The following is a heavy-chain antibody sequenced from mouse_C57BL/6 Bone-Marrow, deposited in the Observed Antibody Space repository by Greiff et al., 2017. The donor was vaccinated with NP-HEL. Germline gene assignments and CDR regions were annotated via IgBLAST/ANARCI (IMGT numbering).Heavy chain of an antibody. J-gene: IGHJ2*01. Sequence: QVQLQQPGAELVRPGTSVKLSCKASGYTFTSYWMHWVKQRPGQGLEWIGVIDPSDSYTTYNQKFQGKATLTVDTSSSTAYMQLSSLTSEDSAVYYCARDYYDYDRGYFDYWGQGTTLTVSS. D-gene: IGHD2-4*01. CDR1: GYTFTSYW. V-gene: IGHV1-59*01. CDR2: IDPSDSYT. CDR3: ARDYYDYDRGYFDY.